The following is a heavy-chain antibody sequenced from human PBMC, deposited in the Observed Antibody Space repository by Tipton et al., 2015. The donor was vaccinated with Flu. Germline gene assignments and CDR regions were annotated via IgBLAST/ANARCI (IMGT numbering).Heavy chain of an antibody. J-gene: IGHJ5*02. CDR3: ARRDYSNYVSDPKNWFDP. D-gene: IGHD4-11*01. V-gene: IGHV4-59*08. CDR2: VHQTGAT. Sequence: TLSLTCTLSGASIIGYYLNWIRQPPGKGLEWIGNVHQTGATYYNPSLRSRVTIAVDRPKNQFSLNVISVTAADTAVYYCARRDYSNYVSDPKNWFDPWGQGTLVTVSS. CDR1: GASIIGYY.